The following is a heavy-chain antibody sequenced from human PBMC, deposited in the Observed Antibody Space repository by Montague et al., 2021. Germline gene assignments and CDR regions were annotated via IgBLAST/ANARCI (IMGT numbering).Heavy chain of an antibody. CDR1: GFTFSSYD. CDR2: IGTAGDT. Sequence: SLRLSYAASGFTFSSYDMHWVRQATGKGLEWVSAIGTAGDTYYPGSVKGRFTISRENAKNSLYLQMNSLRAGDTAVYYCARGAHSSGHYGYYYYYGMDVWGQGTTVTVSS. V-gene: IGHV3-13*04. J-gene: IGHJ6*02. D-gene: IGHD3-22*01. CDR3: ARGAHSSGHYGYYYYYGMDV.